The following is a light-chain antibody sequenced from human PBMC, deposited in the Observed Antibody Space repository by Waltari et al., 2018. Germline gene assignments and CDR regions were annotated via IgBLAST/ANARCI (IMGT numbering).Light chain of an antibody. V-gene: IGLV1-44*01. CDR3: AVWDDSLSGPG. J-gene: IGLJ3*02. CDR1: TSNIGSNT. CDR2: TNN. Sequence: QSVLTQPPSASGTPGQRVTISCSGSTSNIGSNTVNWYQQLPGTAPKLLIYTNNQRPAGVPGRFTGSKAGTSASLAISGLQSEDEADYYCAVWDDSLSGPGFGGGTKVTVL.